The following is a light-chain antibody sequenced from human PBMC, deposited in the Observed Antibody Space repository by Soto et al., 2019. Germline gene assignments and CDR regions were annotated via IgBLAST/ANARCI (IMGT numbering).Light chain of an antibody. CDR3: QQRRNWPSIT. CDR1: QSVSIY. V-gene: IGKV3-11*01. Sequence: EIVLTESPATLSLSPGERATLSCRASQSVSIYLAWYQQKPGQAPRLLIYDASNRATGIPARFSGSGSGTAFTPTINSLEPEDFAVYYCQQRRNWPSITFGQGTRLEI. CDR2: DAS. J-gene: IGKJ5*01.